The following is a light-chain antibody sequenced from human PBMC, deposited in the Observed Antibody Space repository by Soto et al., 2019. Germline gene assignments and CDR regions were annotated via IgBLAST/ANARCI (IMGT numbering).Light chain of an antibody. J-gene: IGKJ5*01. CDR2: GAS. CDR3: QQYYSSRPIT. V-gene: IGKV4-1*01. Sequence: IVMTQSPDSLAVSLGERATINGKSSQSVLISSNNENYLAWYQQRPGQPPKLLIYGASTRKSGVPDRCSGSGSGTDFTLTINSLQADDVAVYYCQQYYSSRPITFGQGTRLEIK. CDR1: QSVLISSNNENY.